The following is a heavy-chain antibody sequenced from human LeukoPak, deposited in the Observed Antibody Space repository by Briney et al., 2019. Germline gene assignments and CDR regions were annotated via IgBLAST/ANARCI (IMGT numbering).Heavy chain of an antibody. J-gene: IGHJ6*02. D-gene: IGHD2-2*01. V-gene: IGHV3-30-3*01. CDR1: GFTFSSYA. CDR2: ISYDGSNK. CDR3: ARDTGYCSSTSCYYYGMDV. Sequence: GGSLRLSCAASGFTFSSYAVHWVRQAPGKGLEWVAVISYDGSNKYYADSVKGRFTISRDNSKNTLYLQMNSLRAEDTAVYYCARDTGYCSSTSCYYYGMDVWGQGTTVTVSS.